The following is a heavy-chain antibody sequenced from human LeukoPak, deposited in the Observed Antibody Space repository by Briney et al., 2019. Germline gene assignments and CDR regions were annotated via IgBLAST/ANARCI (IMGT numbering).Heavy chain of an antibody. D-gene: IGHD3-10*01. CDR3: ARIPWFGEFMVGSYYFDY. J-gene: IGHJ4*02. CDR2: IYYSGST. CDR1: GGSISSSSYY. V-gene: IGHV4-39*01. Sequence: SETLSLTCTVSGGSISSSSYYWGWIRQPPGKGLEWIGSIYYSGSTYYNPSLKSRVTISVDTSKNQFSLKLSSVTAADTAVYFCARIPWFGEFMVGSYYFDYWGQGTLVTVSS.